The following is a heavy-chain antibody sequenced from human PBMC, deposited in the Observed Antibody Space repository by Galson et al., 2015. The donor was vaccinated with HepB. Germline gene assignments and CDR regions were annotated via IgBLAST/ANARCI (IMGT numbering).Heavy chain of an antibody. Sequence: SLRLSCAGSGFTFSNAWMSWVRQAPGKGLEWVGRVKSKSNGGTIDYPAPVKGRFTIPRDDSINTVYLQMNSLKSEDTAVYYCTTGRTFDFWGQGTMVTVSS. CDR1: GFTFSNAW. V-gene: IGHV3-15*01. J-gene: IGHJ3*01. CDR2: VKSKSNGGTI. CDR3: TTGRTFDF.